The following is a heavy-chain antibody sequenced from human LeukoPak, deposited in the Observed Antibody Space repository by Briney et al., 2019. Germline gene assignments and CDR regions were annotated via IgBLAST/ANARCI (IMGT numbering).Heavy chain of an antibody. CDR2: INHSGST. V-gene: IGHV4-34*01. CDR3: ARLDYDYVWGSYRSYYFDY. J-gene: IGHJ4*02. D-gene: IGHD3-16*02. Sequence: SETLSLTCAVYGGSFSGYYWSWIRQPPGKGLEWIGEINHSGSTNYNPSLKSRVTISVDTSKNQFSLKLSSVTAADTAVYYCARLDYDYVWGSYRSYYFDYWGQGTLVTVSS. CDR1: GGSFSGYY.